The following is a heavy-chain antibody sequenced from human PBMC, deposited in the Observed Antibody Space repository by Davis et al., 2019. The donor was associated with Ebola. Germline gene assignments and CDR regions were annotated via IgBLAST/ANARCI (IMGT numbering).Heavy chain of an antibody. CDR2: INAGNGNT. CDR1: GYTFTSYA. Sequence: ASVKVSCKASGYTFTSYAMHWVRQAPGQRLEWMGWINAGNGNTKYSQKFQGRVTMTTDTSTSTAYMELRSLRSDDTAVYYCARDALLGFYFDYWGQGTLVTVSS. J-gene: IGHJ4*02. CDR3: ARDALLGFYFDY. V-gene: IGHV1-3*01.